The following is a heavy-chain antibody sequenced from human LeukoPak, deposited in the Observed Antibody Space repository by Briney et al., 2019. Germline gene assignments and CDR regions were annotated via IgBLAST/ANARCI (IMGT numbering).Heavy chain of an antibody. J-gene: IGHJ5*02. V-gene: IGHV1-69*01. CDR1: GGTFSSYA. Sequence: ASVKVSCKASGGTFSSYAIRWVRQAPGQGLEWMGGIIPIFGTANYAQKFQGRVTITADESTSTAYMELSSLRSEDTAVYYCARDPRNRGPNWFDPWSQGTLVTVSS. CDR3: ARDPRNRGPNWFDP. D-gene: IGHD1-14*01. CDR2: IIPIFGTA.